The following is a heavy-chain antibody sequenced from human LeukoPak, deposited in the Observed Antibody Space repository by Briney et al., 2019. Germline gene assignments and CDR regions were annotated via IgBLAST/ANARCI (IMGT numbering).Heavy chain of an antibody. V-gene: IGHV4-34*01. J-gene: IGHJ4*02. Sequence: SETLSLTCAVYGGSFSGYYWSWIRQPPGKGLEWIGETNHSGSTNYNPSLKSRVTISVDTSKNQFSLKLSSVTAADTAVYYCARGQTRWNYWGQGTLVTVSS. CDR2: TNHSGST. CDR3: ARGQTRWNY. D-gene: IGHD2-15*01. CDR1: GGSFSGYY.